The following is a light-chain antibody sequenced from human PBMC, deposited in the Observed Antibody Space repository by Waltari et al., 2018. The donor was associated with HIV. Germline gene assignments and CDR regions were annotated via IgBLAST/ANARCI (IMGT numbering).Light chain of an antibody. CDR2: RNN. CDR1: SSQIGNNN. J-gene: IGLJ2*01. CDR3: ATWGDSLSGPVV. Sequence: QSVLTQPPSASGTPGQRVTISSSGRSSQIGNNNLYLSRQLPGLAPRLLIYRNNQRPSGVPDRFSGSKSGTSASLAISGLRSEDEADYYCATWGDSLSGPVVFGGGTKLTVL. V-gene: IGLV1-47*01.